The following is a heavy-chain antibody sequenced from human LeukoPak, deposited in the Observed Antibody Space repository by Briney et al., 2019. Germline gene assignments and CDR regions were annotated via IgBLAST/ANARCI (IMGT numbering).Heavy chain of an antibody. CDR3: ARDIVGSYGMDV. J-gene: IGHJ6*02. CDR2: IYYSGST. D-gene: IGHD3-16*02. Sequence: SQTLSLTCTVSGGSISSGCYYWSWIRQHPGKGLEWIGYIYYSGSTYYNPSLKSRVTISVDTSKNQFSLKLSSVTAADTAVYYCARDIVGSYGMDVWGQGTTVTVSS. V-gene: IGHV4-31*03. CDR1: GGSISSGCYY.